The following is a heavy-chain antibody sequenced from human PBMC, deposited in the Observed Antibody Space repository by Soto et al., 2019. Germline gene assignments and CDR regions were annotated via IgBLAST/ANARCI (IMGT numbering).Heavy chain of an antibody. CDR2: ISSGTTYF. D-gene: IGHD6-13*01. CDR1: GFTFSVST. V-gene: IGHV3-21*01. CDR3: ARGDGTGLHSSGWSPRF. Sequence: EVQLVESGGGLVKPGGSLTLSCAASGFTFSVSTMNWVRQAPGERLEWVQSISSGTTYFSYADSVKGRFSISRDNAKHSLYLQMNSLRVEDTAVYYCARGDGTGLHSSGWSPRFWGQGTLVTVSS. J-gene: IGHJ4*02.